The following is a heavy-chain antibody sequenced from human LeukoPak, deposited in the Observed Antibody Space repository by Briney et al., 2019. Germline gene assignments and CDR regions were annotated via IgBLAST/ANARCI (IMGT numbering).Heavy chain of an antibody. CDR2: ISAYNGNT. Sequence: ASVKVSCKASGYTFTSYGISWVRQAPGQGLEWMGWISAYNGNTNYAQKLQGRVTMTTDTSTSTAYMELRSPRSDDTAVYYCARDDWNDRAFDIWGQGTMVTVSS. D-gene: IGHD1-1*01. CDR1: GYTFTSYG. J-gene: IGHJ3*02. CDR3: ARDDWNDRAFDI. V-gene: IGHV1-18*01.